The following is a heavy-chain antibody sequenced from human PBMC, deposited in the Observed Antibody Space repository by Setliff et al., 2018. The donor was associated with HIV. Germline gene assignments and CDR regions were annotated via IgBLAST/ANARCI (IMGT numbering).Heavy chain of an antibody. CDR2: VSPGGYTT. V-gene: IGHV3-23*01. CDR3: AKPTSGIYPRSFDL. CDR1: GFAFSTFD. J-gene: IGHJ3*01. D-gene: IGHD1-26*01. Sequence: GGSLRLSCEASGFAFSTFDMNWVRQTPGKGLEWVAAVSPGGYTTYYADSVKGRFTVSRDDSKNMLFLQMSSLGADDTAIYYCAKPTSGIYPRSFDLWGLGTMVTVSS.